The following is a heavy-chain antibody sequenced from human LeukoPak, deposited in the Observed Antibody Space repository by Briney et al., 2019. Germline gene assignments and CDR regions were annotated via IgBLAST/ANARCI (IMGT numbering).Heavy chain of an antibody. CDR3: AREGRGDYKYYFDY. CDR2: IYYSGSA. CDR1: GGSISSYY. V-gene: IGHV4-59*01. D-gene: IGHD4-17*01. J-gene: IGHJ4*02. Sequence: SETLSLTCTVSGGSISSYYWSWIQQPPGKGLEWIGYIYYSGSANYNPSLKSRVTISVDTSKNQFSLKLSSVTAADTAVYYCAREGRGDYKYYFDYWGQRTLVTVSS.